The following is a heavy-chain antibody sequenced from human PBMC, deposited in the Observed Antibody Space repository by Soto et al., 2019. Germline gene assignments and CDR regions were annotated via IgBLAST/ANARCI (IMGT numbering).Heavy chain of an antibody. CDR1: GFSYTRYW. CDR2: IDPGGSET. D-gene: IGHD3-3*01. Sequence: GESLKISCKGSGFSYTRYWITWVRQMPGKGLEWMGSIDPGGSETKYSPSFEGHVTTSADTSISTAYLQWHSLKASGTATYYTTRRRVFRFLQWRPYGLAVWAKGTTVTV. CDR3: TRRRVFRFLQWRPYGLAV. J-gene: IGHJ6*04. V-gene: IGHV5-10-1*01.